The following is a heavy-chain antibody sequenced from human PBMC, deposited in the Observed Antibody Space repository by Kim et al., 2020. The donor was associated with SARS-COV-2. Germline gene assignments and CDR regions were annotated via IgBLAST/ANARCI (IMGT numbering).Heavy chain of an antibody. CDR1: GFTVSSNY. CDR2: IYTDGST. V-gene: IGHV3-53*04. J-gene: IGHJ3*01. CDR3: ASDCSGLNAFVF. D-gene: IGHD2-15*01. Sequence: GGSLRLSCAASGFTVSSNYMSWVRQAPGKGLEWVAVIYTDGSTKYADSVEGRFTISRNNSKNTLYLQMNSLRAEDTAVYYCASDCSGLNAFVFWGQGTMVTVSS.